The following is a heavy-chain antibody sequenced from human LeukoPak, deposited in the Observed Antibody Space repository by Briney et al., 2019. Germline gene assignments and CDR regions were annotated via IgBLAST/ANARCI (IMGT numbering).Heavy chain of an antibody. V-gene: IGHV3-7*01. CDR3: ARSELGYNYYYMDV. J-gene: IGHJ6*03. D-gene: IGHD3-10*01. CDR2: IKKDGSEK. Sequence: GGSLRLSCAASGFTFSSHRMSWVRQAPGKGLEWVANIKKDGSEKYYVDSVKGRFAISRDNAETSLYLQMNSLRAEDTAVYYCARSELGYNYYYMDVWGKGTTVTISS. CDR1: GFTFSSHR.